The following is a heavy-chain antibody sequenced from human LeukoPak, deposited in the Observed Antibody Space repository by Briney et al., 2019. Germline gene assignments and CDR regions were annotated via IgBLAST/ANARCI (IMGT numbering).Heavy chain of an antibody. CDR1: GYTFTSYD. Sequence: ASVKVSCKASGYTFTSYDINWVRQATGQGLEWMGWMNPNSGNTGYAQKFQGRVTMTRNTSISTAYMELSSLRSGDTAVYYCARVRVGPYDSSGYLFDYWGQGTLVTVCS. J-gene: IGHJ4*02. CDR2: MNPNSGNT. CDR3: ARVRVGPYDSSGYLFDY. D-gene: IGHD3-22*01. V-gene: IGHV1-8*01.